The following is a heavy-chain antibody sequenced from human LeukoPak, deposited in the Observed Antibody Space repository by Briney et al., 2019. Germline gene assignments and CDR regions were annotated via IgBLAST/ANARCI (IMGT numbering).Heavy chain of an antibody. CDR2: ISYDGSNK. D-gene: IGHD3-3*01. CDR1: GFTFSSYA. CDR3: ARVIYDFWSGLTYYYYGMDV. J-gene: IGHJ6*02. Sequence: GRSLRLSCAASGFTFSSYAMHWVRQAPGKGLEWVAGISYDGSNKYYADSVKGRFTISRDNSKNTLYLQMNSLRAEDTAVYYCARVIYDFWSGLTYYYYGMDVWGQGTTVTVSS. V-gene: IGHV3-30-3*01.